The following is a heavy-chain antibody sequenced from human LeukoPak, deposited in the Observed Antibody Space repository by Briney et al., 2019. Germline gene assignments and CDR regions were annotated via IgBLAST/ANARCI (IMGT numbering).Heavy chain of an antibody. CDR1: GFTFSSYG. J-gene: IGHJ4*02. CDR3: AREFGSYWGYFDY. CDR2: ISYDGSNK. D-gene: IGHD1-26*01. Sequence: GGSLRLSCAASGFTFSSYGMHWVRQAPGKGLEWVAVISYDGSNKYYADSVKGRFTISRDNSKNTLYLQMNSLRAEGTAVYYCAREFGSYWGYFDYWGQGTLVTVSS. V-gene: IGHV3-30*19.